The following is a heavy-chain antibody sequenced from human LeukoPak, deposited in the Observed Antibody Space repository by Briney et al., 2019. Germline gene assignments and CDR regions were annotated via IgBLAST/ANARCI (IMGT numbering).Heavy chain of an antibody. J-gene: IGHJ2*01. CDR1: GGSISSYY. CDR2: IYYSGST. Sequence: SETLSLTCTVSGGSISSYYWSWIRQPPGKGLEWIGYIYYSGSTNYNPSLKSRVTISVDTSKNQFSLKLSSVTTADTAVYYCARQSCSGGSCYPRPYWYFDLWGRGTLVTVSS. D-gene: IGHD2-15*01. CDR3: ARQSCSGGSCYPRPYWYFDL. V-gene: IGHV4-59*08.